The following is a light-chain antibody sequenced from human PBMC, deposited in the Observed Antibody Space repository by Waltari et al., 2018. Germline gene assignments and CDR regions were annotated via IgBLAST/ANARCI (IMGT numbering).Light chain of an antibody. CDR3: RQYDHLPYT. V-gene: IGKV1-33*01. J-gene: IGKJ2*01. Sequence: IQITQSPSSLSASVGDRVTIPCQASQDIRNYLHCHQQKPGKAPKVLIYDASNVERGVPPRFSGSGSRTEFTVTISSLQPEDIGTYYCRQYDHLPYTFGQGTKLEI. CDR1: QDIRNY. CDR2: DAS.